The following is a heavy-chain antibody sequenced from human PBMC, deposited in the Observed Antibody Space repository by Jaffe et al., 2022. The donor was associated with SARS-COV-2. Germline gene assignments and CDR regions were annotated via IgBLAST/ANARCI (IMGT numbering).Heavy chain of an antibody. V-gene: IGHV3-21*01. CDR1: GFTFSSYS. Sequence: EVQLVESGGGLVKPGGSLRLSCAASGFTFSSYSMNWVRQAPGKGLEWVSSISSSSSYIYYADSVKGRFTISRDNAKNSLYLQMNSLRAEDTAVYYCARGRQLAVNLFDYWGQGTLVTVSS. D-gene: IGHD6-13*01. J-gene: IGHJ4*02. CDR2: ISSSSSYI. CDR3: ARGRQLAVNLFDY.